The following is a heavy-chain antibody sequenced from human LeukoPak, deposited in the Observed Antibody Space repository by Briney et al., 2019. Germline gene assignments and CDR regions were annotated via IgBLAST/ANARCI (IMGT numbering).Heavy chain of an antibody. D-gene: IGHD3-10*01. CDR2: IKLDGSEK. Sequence: GGSLRLSCVASGFTFSGYWMSWVRQAPGKGLEWVANIKLDGSEKFYVDSVKGRFTISRDNAKNSLYLQMNSLRGEDTAMYYCARYRGVGSDYWGQGTLVTVSS. J-gene: IGHJ4*01. CDR3: ARYRGVGSDY. V-gene: IGHV3-7*01. CDR1: GFTFSGYW.